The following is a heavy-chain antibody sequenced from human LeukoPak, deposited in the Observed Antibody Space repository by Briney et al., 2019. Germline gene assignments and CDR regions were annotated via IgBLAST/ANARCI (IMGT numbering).Heavy chain of an antibody. CDR1: GFTFSNYW. CDR3: ARDLGYSSSWYLLQYYYYGTDV. V-gene: IGHV3-7*01. J-gene: IGHJ6*02. Sequence: PGGSLRLSCAASGFTFSNYWMSWVRQAPGKGLEWVANIKQDGSEKYYVDSVKGRFTISRDNAKNSLYLQMNSLRAEDTAVYYCARDLGYSSSWYLLQYYYYGTDVWGQGTTVTVSS. D-gene: IGHD6-13*01. CDR2: IKQDGSEK.